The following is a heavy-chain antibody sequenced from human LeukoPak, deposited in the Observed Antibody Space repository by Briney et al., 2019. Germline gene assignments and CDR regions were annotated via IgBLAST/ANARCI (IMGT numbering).Heavy chain of an antibody. CDR3: AREGQIFGVVIILHFDY. J-gene: IGHJ4*02. Sequence: SETLSLTCTVSGGSISSYYWSWIRQPARKGLEWIERTYTSGSTNYNPSLKSRVTMSVDTSKNQFSLKLSSVTAADTAVYYCAREGQIFGVVIILHFDYWGQGTLVTVSS. CDR1: GGSISSYY. CDR2: TYTSGST. D-gene: IGHD3-3*01. V-gene: IGHV4-4*07.